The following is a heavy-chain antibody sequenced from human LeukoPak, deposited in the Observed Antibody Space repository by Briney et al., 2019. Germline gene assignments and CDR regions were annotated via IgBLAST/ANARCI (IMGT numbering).Heavy chain of an antibody. CDR2: INHSGSA. Sequence: ASETLSLTCAVSGGSFSGYYWTWIRQPPGKGLEWIGEINHSGSASYNPSLKSRVTISLDTSKNQFSLKLSSVTAADTAVYYCARGQGTVTTHWGQGTLVTVSS. CDR1: GGSFSGYY. D-gene: IGHD4-17*01. CDR3: ARGQGTVTTH. V-gene: IGHV4-34*01. J-gene: IGHJ4*02.